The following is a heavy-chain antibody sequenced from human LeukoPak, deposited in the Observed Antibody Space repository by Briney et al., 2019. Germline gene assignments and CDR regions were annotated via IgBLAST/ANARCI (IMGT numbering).Heavy chain of an antibody. J-gene: IGHJ2*01. D-gene: IGHD3-22*01. CDR3: ARERAKFYYDSSAENWYFDL. CDR2: IYYSGST. CDR1: GGSISSGDHY. V-gene: IGHV4-30-4*01. Sequence: SETLSLTCTVSGGSISSGDHYWGWIRQPPGKGLEWIGYIYYSGSTYYNPSLKSRVTISVDRSKNQFSLKLSSVTAADTAVYHCARERAKFYYDSSAENWYFDLWGRGTLVTVSS.